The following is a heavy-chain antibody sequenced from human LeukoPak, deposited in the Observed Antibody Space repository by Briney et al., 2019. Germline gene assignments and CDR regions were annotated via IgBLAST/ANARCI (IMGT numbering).Heavy chain of an antibody. CDR2: INPNSGGT. V-gene: IGHV1-2*02. CDR3: ARGNRAEDWFDP. D-gene: IGHD6-25*01. Sequence: ASVKVSCKASGYTFTGYYMHWVRQAPGQGLEWMGWINPNSGGTNYAQKFQGRVTITRNTSISTAYMELSSLRSEDTAVYYCARGNRAEDWFDPWGQGTLVTVSS. CDR1: GYTFTGYY. J-gene: IGHJ5*02.